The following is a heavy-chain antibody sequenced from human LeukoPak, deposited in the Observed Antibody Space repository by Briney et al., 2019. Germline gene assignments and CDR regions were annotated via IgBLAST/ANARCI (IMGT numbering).Heavy chain of an antibody. D-gene: IGHD3-22*01. V-gene: IGHV1-69*13. Sequence: SVKVSCKASGGTFSSYAISWVRQAPGQGLERMGGIIPIFGTANYAQKFQGRVTITADESTSTAYMELSSLRSEDTAVYYCASHYDSSGYYRRGPKFDYWGQGTLVTVSS. CDR2: IIPIFGTA. CDR3: ASHYDSSGYYRRGPKFDY. J-gene: IGHJ4*02. CDR1: GGTFSSYA.